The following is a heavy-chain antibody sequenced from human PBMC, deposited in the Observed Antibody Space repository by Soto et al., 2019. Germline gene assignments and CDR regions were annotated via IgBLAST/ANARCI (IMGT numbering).Heavy chain of an antibody. V-gene: IGHV3-23*01. D-gene: IGHD3-10*01. CDR3: AKGGTMVRGVLNWFDP. CDR1: GFTFSSYA. CDR2: ISGSGGST. J-gene: IGHJ5*02. Sequence: EVQLLESGGGLVKPGGSLRLSCAASGFTFSSYAMSWVRQAPGKGLEWVSAISGSGGSTYYADSVKGRFTISRDNSKNTLYLKMTSLRAEDTAVYYRAKGGTMVRGVLNWFDPWGQGTLFTVSS.